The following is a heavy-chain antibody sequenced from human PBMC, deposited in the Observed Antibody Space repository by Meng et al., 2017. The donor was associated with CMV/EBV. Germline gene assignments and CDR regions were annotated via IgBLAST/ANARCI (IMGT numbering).Heavy chain of an antibody. CDR2: IKKDGSEK. Sequence: LVGSGGGLVQPGGSLRLSCAASGLTISNYWMSWVRQAPGKGLEWVANIKKDGSEKYYVDSVKGRFSISRDNADNSPYLQMNNLRAEDTAVYYCRLGHYSQDWGQGTLVTVSS. D-gene: IGHD4-17*01. V-gene: IGHV3-7*02. J-gene: IGHJ4*02. CDR3: RLGHYSQD. CDR1: GLTISNYW.